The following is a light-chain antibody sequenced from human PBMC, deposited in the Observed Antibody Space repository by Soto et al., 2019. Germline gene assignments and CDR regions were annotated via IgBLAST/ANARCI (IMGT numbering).Light chain of an antibody. CDR2: GAS. J-gene: IGKJ1*01. Sequence: EIVMTQSPATLSVSPGERATLSCRASQSVSCSLAWYQQKPGQAPRLLIYGASTRATGIPARFSGSGSETEFTLTISSLQSEDFAVYYCQQYNNWWTFGQGTKVEIK. CDR3: QQYNNWWT. CDR1: QSVSCS. V-gene: IGKV3-15*01.